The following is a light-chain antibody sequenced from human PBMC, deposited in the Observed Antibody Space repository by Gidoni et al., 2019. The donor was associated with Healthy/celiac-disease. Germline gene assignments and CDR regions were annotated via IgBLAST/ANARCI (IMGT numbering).Light chain of an antibody. CDR3: QQYNSYSELT. V-gene: IGKV1-5*03. CDR2: KAS. J-gene: IGKJ4*01. Sequence: DIQMTQSPSTLSASVGDRVTITCRASQKPGKAPKLLIYKASSLESGVPSRFSGSGSGTEFTLTISSLQPDDFATYYCQQYNSYSELTFGGGTKVEIK. CDR1: Q.